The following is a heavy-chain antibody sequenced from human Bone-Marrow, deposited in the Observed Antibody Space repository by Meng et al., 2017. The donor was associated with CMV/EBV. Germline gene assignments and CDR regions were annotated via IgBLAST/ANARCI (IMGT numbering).Heavy chain of an antibody. Sequence: LVQSGAEGKKPGSSVKVSCKASGGTFSSSAISWVRQAPGQGLEWMGGIIPNSGGTNHAQKFQGRVTMTRDTSISTAYMELSRLRSDDTAVYYCARDIGYCSGGSCDWGQGTLVTVFS. CDR3: ARDIGYCSGGSCD. D-gene: IGHD2-15*01. CDR1: GGTFSSSA. J-gene: IGHJ4*02. V-gene: IGHV1-2*02. CDR2: IIPNSGGT.